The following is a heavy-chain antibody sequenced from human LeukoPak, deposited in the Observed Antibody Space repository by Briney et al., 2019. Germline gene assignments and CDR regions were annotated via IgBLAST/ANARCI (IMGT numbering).Heavy chain of an antibody. J-gene: IGHJ4*02. V-gene: IGHV4-34*01. Sequence: SETLSLTCAVYGGSFSGYYWSWIRQPPGKGLEWIGEINHSGSTNYNPSLKSRVTISVDTSKNQFSLKLSSVTAADTAVYYCARSPIVATIFDYWGQGTLVTVSS. CDR1: GGSFSGYY. CDR2: INHSGST. CDR3: ARSPIVATIFDY. D-gene: IGHD5-12*01.